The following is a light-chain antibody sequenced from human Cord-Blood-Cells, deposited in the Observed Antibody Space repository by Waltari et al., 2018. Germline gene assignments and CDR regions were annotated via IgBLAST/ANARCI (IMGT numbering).Light chain of an antibody. Sequence: QSALTQPASVSGSPGQSITISCTGTSSDVGGYNYVPWYQQHPGKAPKLIIYDVSNRPSGVSNCFSGSKSGNTASLTISGLQAEDEADYYCSSYTSSSTLVFGGGTKLTVL. CDR1: SSDVGGYNY. CDR2: DVS. V-gene: IGLV2-14*03. J-gene: IGLJ3*02. CDR3: SSYTSSSTLV.